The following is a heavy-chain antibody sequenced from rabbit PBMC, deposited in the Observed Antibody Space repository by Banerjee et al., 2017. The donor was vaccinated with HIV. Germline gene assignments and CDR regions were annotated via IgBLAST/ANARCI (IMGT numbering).Heavy chain of an antibody. CDR1: GFIFSDNYA. CDR2: IDAGKTGNT. J-gene: IGHJ4*01. CDR3: ARDLAGVIGWNFNF. V-gene: IGHV1S40*01. Sequence: QSLEESGGDLVKPGASLTLTCTASGFIFSDNYAMCWVRQAPGKGLEWIACIDAGKTGNTYYASWAKGRFTISKTSSTTVTLQMTSLTAADTATYFCARDLAGVIGWNFNFWGPGTLVTVS. D-gene: IGHD4-1*01.